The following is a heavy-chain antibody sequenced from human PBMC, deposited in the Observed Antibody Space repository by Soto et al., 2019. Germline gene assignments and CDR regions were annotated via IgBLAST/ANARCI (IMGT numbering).Heavy chain of an antibody. CDR1: GGSVSGDH. Sequence: SETLSLTCTVSGGSVSGDHWNWIRQPPGKGLEWIAYVSSSGSTKYNPSLKSRVTISIDTTKNQFSLRLSSVTAADTAVYYCASGFYDSRGYSEAFDIWGQGTKVTVSS. V-gene: IGHV4-59*02. CDR2: VSSSGST. J-gene: IGHJ3*02. CDR3: ASGFYDSRGYSEAFDI. D-gene: IGHD3-22*01.